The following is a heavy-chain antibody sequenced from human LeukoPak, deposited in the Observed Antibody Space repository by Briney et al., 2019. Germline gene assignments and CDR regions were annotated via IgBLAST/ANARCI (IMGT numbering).Heavy chain of an antibody. V-gene: IGHV3-30*02. D-gene: IGHD2-2*01. CDR1: GFTFSSYG. CDR2: IRYDGSNK. J-gene: IGHJ6*03. CDR3: AKVGYCSSTSCYAPYWYYYYMDV. Sequence: GGSLRLSCAASGFTFSSYGMHWVRQAPGKGLEWVAFIRYDGSNKSFPDSVKGRFTISRDNSKNTLYLQMNSLRAEDTAVYYCAKVGYCSSTSCYAPYWYYYYMDVWGKGTAVTISS.